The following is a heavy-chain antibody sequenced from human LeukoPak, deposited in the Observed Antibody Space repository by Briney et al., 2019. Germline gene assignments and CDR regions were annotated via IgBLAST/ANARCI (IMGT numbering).Heavy chain of an antibody. D-gene: IGHD5-18*01. CDR1: GYTFTGYY. CDR2: INPNSGGT. V-gene: IGHV1-2*02. Sequence: ASVKVSCKASGYTFTGYYMHWVRQAPGQGLEWMGWINPNSGGTNYAQKFQGRVTMTRDTSISTAYMELSRLRSDDAAVYYYARDGYPPTSFDYWGQGTLVTVSS. CDR3: ARDGYPPTSFDY. J-gene: IGHJ4*02.